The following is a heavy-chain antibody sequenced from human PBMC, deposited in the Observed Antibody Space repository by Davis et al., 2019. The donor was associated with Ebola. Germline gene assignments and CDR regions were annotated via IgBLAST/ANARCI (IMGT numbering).Heavy chain of an antibody. Sequence: GSLRLSCTVSGGSISSYYWSWIRQPPGKGLEWIGYIYYSGSTNYNPSLKSRVTISVDTSKNQFSLKLSSVTAADTAVYYCARLRSSSFNAFDIWGQGTMVTVSS. CDR1: GGSISSYY. D-gene: IGHD6-6*01. CDR2: IYYSGST. J-gene: IGHJ3*02. CDR3: ARLRSSSFNAFDI. V-gene: IGHV4-59*08.